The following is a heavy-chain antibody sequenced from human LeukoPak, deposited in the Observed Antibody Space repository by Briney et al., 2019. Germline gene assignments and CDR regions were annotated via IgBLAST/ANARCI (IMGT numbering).Heavy chain of an antibody. J-gene: IGHJ4*02. CDR3: AGDDYGGRPDY. Sequence: PGGSLRLSCAASGFTFSGYWMLWVRQAPGKGPVWVSRIDNDGSSTIYADSVKGRFTISRDNAKNTLYLQMSSLRAEDTAVYYCAGDDYGGRPDYWGQGTLVTVSS. CDR1: GFTFSGYW. CDR2: IDNDGSST. D-gene: IGHD4-23*01. V-gene: IGHV3-74*01.